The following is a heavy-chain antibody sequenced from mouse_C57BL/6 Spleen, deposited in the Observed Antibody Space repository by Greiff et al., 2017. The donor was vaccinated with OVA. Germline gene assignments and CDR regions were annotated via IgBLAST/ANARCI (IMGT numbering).Heavy chain of an antibody. J-gene: IGHJ4*01. CDR2: IWSGGST. CDR1: GFSLTSYG. D-gene: IGHD2-4*01. Sequence: VHLVESGPGLVQPSQSLSITCTVSGFSLTSYGVHWVRQSPGKGLEWLGVIWSGGSTDYNAAFISRLSISKDNSKSQVFFKMNSLQADDTAIYYCARNERGYDYGYAMDYWGQGTSVTVSS. CDR3: ARNERGYDYGYAMDY. V-gene: IGHV2-2*01.